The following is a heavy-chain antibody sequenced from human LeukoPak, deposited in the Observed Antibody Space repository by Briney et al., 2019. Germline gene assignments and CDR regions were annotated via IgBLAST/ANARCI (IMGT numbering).Heavy chain of an antibody. CDR1: GFTFSSYG. V-gene: IGHV3-33*03. CDR2: IWYDGSNK. CDR3: ARGSGPFDP. Sequence: GGFLRLSCAASGFTFSSYGMHWVRQAPGKGLEWVAVIWYDGSNKYYADSVKGRFTISRDNAKNSLYLQMNSLRAEDTAVYYCARGSGPFDPWGQGTLVTVSS. J-gene: IGHJ5*02. D-gene: IGHD3-10*01.